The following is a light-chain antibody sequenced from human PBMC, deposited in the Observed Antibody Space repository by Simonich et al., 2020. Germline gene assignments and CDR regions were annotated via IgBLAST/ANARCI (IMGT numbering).Light chain of an antibody. Sequence: SYELTQPPSVSVSPGQTARITCSGDKLGDKYACWYKQKPGQSPVLVIYQDSKRPSGIPERFSGSNSGNTATLTISGTQAMDEADYYCQAWDSSTAWVFGGGTKLTVL. CDR1: KLGDKY. V-gene: IGLV3-1*01. J-gene: IGLJ3*02. CDR2: QDS. CDR3: QAWDSSTAWV.